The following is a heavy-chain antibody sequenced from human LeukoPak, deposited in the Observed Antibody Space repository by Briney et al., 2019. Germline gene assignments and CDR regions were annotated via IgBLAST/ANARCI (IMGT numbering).Heavy chain of an antibody. D-gene: IGHD4-17*01. Sequence: GGSLRLSCAASGFTFSSYAMSWVRQAPGKGLEWVAVISYDGSNKYYADSVKGRFTISRDNSKNTLYLQMNSLRAEDTAVYYCAKDHISGDPVDYWGQGTLVTVSS. CDR2: ISYDGSNK. J-gene: IGHJ4*02. CDR3: AKDHISGDPVDY. V-gene: IGHV3-30*18. CDR1: GFTFSSYA.